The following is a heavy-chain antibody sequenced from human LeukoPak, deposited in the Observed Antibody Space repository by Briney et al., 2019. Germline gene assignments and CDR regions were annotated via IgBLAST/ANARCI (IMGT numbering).Heavy chain of an antibody. CDR3: ARQAPFYIHIPGDDAFDI. CDR1: GYRLTSNW. J-gene: IGHJ3*02. D-gene: IGHD2-21*01. Sequence: GESLKISCKISGYRLTSNWIGWVRQVPGKGLEWMGLIYPGYSDAKYSPSFQGQVTISVDQSIRTAYLQWRSLRASDTAIYYCARQAPFYIHIPGDDAFDIWGQGTMVTVSS. CDR2: IYPGYSDA. V-gene: IGHV5-51*01.